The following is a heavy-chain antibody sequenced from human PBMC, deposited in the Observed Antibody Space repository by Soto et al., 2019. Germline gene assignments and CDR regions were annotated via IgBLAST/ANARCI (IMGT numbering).Heavy chain of an antibody. V-gene: IGHV1-2*02. CDR1: GYTFTGYY. J-gene: IGHJ4*02. CDR2: INPNSGGT. CDR3: ARASARASDY. Sequence: ASVRVSCKSSGYTFTGYYMNWVRQAPGQGLEWMGWINPNSGGTNYAQKFQGRVTMTRDTSISTAYMELSRLRSDDTAVYYCARASARASDYWGQGTLVTVSS.